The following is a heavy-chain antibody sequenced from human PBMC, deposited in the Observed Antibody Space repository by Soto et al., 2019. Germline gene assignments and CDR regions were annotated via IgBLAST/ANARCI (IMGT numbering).Heavy chain of an antibody. V-gene: IGHV3-48*01. D-gene: IGHD4-17*01. CDR3: AREADYVNWFDP. CDR1: GFTFSSYS. CDR2: ISSSSSTI. J-gene: IGHJ5*02. Sequence: GGSLRLSCGASGFTFSSYSMNWVRQAPGKGLEWVSYISSSSSTIYYADSVKGRFTISRDNAKNSLYLQMNSLRAEDTAVYYCAREADYVNWFDPWGQGTLVTVS.